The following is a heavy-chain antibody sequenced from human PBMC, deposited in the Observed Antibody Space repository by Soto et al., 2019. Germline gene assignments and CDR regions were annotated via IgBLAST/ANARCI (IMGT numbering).Heavy chain of an antibody. CDR3: AKDRDFWKGLSQDY. J-gene: IGHJ4*02. CDR2: ISGSGGST. V-gene: IGHV3-23*01. D-gene: IGHD3-3*01. Sequence: GGSLRLSCAASGFTFSSYAMSWVRQAPGKGLEWVSAISGSGGSTYYADSVKGRFTISRDNCKNTLYLQMNSLRAEHTPVYYCAKDRDFWKGLSQDYWGQGTLVTVSS. CDR1: GFTFSSYA.